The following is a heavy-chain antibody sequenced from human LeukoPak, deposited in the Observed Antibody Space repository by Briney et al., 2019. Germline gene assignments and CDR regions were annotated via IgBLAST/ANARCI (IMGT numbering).Heavy chain of an antibody. D-gene: IGHD6-13*01. CDR1: GFTFDDYA. J-gene: IGHJ4*02. V-gene: IGHV3-30-3*01. Sequence: PGRSLRLSCAASGFTFDDYAMHWVRQAPGKGLEWVAVISYDGSNKYYADSVKGRFTISRDNSKNTLYLQMNSLRAEDTAVYYCARARKYSSSWYYFDYWGQGTLVTVSS. CDR3: ARARKYSSSWYYFDY. CDR2: ISYDGSNK.